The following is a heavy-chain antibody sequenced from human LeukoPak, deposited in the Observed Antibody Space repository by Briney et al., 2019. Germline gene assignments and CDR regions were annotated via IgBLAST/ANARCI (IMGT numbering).Heavy chain of an antibody. J-gene: IGHJ4*02. Sequence: PSETLSLTCTVSGDSISSSSSYWGWIRQPPGKGLEWIASIFHSGSTNYNPALKSRVTISVDTSKNQFSLKLSSVTAADTAVYYCAREASMAAAVDYWGQGTLVTVSS. CDR3: AREASMAAAVDY. V-gene: IGHV4-39*07. CDR2: IFHSGST. D-gene: IGHD6-13*01. CDR1: GDSISSSSSY.